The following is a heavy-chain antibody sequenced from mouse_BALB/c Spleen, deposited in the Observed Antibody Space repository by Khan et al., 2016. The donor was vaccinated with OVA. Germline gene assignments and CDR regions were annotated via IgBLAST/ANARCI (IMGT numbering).Heavy chain of an antibody. CDR2: INTYTGEP. CDR1: GYTFTNYG. V-gene: IGHV9-1*02. Sequence: QIQLVQSGPELKKPGETVKISCKASGYTFTNYGMNWVKQAPGKGLKWMGWINTYTGEPTYTDDFKGRFAFSLETSASTAYLQINHLKDEDSATYFCARGASYWDFDFWGAGTTVTVSS. CDR3: ARGASYWDFDF. J-gene: IGHJ1*01.